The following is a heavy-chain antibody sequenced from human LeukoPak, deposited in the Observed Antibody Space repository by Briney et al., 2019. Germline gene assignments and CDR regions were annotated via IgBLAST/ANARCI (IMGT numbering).Heavy chain of an antibody. Sequence: GGSLRLSCAASGFTFSNAWMSWVRQAPGKGLEWVGRIKSKTDGGTTDYAAPVKGRFTISRDDSKNTLYLQMNSLKTEDTAVYYCTTGALAVATIGGSGYFDCWGQGTLVTVYS. CDR3: TTGALAVATIGGSGYFDC. D-gene: IGHD5-12*01. CDR1: GFTFSNAW. CDR2: IKSKTDGGTT. V-gene: IGHV3-15*01. J-gene: IGHJ4*02.